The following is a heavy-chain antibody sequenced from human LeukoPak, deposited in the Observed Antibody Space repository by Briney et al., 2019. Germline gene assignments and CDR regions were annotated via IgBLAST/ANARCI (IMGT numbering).Heavy chain of an antibody. CDR2: MNPNSGNT. CDR1: GYTFTSYD. Sequence: ASVKVSCKASGYTFTSYDINWVRQATGQGLEWMGWMNPNSGNTCYAQKFQGRVTMTRNTSISTAYMELSSLRSEDTAVYYCARASLGSGGSCGGYWGQGTLVTVSS. CDR3: ARASLGSGGSCGGY. D-gene: IGHD2-15*01. V-gene: IGHV1-8*01. J-gene: IGHJ4*02.